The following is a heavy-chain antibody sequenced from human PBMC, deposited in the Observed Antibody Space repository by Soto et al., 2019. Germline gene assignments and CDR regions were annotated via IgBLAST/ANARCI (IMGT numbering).Heavy chain of an antibody. CDR3: ARVDRYCSGGSCYGHTYYYYGMDV. J-gene: IGHJ6*02. Sequence: KASETLSLTCAVSGASIGSGGWWSWVRQPPGKGLEWIAEIFHDGNTNYSPSLKSRVTISVDTSKNQFSLKLSSVTAADTAVYYCARVDRYCSGGSCYGHTYYYYGMDVWGQGTTVTVSS. V-gene: IGHV4-4*02. CDR2: IFHDGNT. D-gene: IGHD2-15*01. CDR1: GASIGSGGW.